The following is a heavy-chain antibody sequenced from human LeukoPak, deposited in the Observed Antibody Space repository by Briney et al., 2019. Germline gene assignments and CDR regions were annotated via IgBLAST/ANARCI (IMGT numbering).Heavy chain of an antibody. CDR2: IYYTGST. J-gene: IGHJ4*02. CDR1: GSSITSVSHY. V-gene: IGHV4-39*01. D-gene: IGHD3-16*01. CDR3: ARRWGNIVGVTYEY. Sequence: SETLSLTCTISGSSITSVSHYWGWVRQPPGKGLEWIGDIYYTGSTYYSPSLRSRVTMSVHTSENQFSLRLNSVTAVDTAVYYCARRWGNIVGVTYEYWGQGTLVTVSS.